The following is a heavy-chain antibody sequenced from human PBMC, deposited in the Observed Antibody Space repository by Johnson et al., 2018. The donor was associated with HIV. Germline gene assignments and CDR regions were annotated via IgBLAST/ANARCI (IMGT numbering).Heavy chain of an antibody. V-gene: IGHV3-66*02. D-gene: IGHD5-12*01. Sequence: MQLVESGGGLVQPGGSLRLSCAASGFTFSSYAMSWVRQAPGKGLEWVSILYSGGSTYYADSVKGRFSISRDNSKNTLYLQMNSLRAEDTAVYYCARDRTYSGYGKIAFDIWGQGTMVTVSS. CDR2: LYSGGST. J-gene: IGHJ3*02. CDR1: GFTFSSYA. CDR3: ARDRTYSGYGKIAFDI.